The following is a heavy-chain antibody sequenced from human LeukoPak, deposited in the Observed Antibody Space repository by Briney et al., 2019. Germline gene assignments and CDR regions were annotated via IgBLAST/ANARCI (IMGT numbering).Heavy chain of an antibody. CDR3: AKEFAPRFGEVLQPYGMDV. D-gene: IGHD3-10*01. J-gene: IGHJ6*02. CDR1: GFTFSNHG. V-gene: IGHV3-30*18. Sequence: TGGSLRLSCAASGFTFSNHGMHWVRQAPGKGLEWVAVISYDGSNKHYADSMKGGITISRDNSKNTVYLQMKSLRAEDTAVYYCAKEFAPRFGEVLQPYGMDVWGQGTTITVSS. CDR2: ISYDGSNK.